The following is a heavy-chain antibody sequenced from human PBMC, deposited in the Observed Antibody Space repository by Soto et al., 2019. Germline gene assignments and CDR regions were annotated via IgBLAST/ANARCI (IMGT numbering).Heavy chain of an antibody. CDR2: ISYDGSNK. D-gene: IGHD6-6*01. Sequence: QVQLVESGGGVVQPGRSLRLSCAASGFTFSSYAKHWVRQAPGKGLEWVAVISYDGSNKYYADSVKGRFTISRDNSKNTLYLQMNSLRAEDTAVYYCAREVIAASWGQGTMVTVSS. J-gene: IGHJ3*01. V-gene: IGHV3-30-3*01. CDR1: GFTFSSYA. CDR3: AREVIAAS.